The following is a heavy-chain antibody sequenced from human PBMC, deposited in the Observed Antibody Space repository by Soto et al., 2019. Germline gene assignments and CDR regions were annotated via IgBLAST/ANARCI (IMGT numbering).Heavy chain of an antibody. CDR2: ISYDGSNK. Sequence: QVQLVESGGGVVQPGRSLRLSCAASGFTFSSYAMHWVRQAPGKGLEWVAVISYDGSNKYYADSVKGRFTISRDNSKNTLYLQMNSLRAEDTAVYYCARARFYGSGSYYNGMDVWGQGTTVTVSS. CDR3: ARARFYGSGSYYNGMDV. D-gene: IGHD3-10*01. V-gene: IGHV3-30-3*01. CDR1: GFTFSSYA. J-gene: IGHJ6*02.